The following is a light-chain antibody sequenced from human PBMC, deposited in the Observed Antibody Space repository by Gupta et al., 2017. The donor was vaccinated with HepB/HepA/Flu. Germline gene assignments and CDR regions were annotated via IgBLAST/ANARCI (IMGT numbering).Light chain of an antibody. CDR2: WAS. V-gene: IGKV4-1*01. J-gene: IGKJ5*01. CDR1: QSVLFSSDNNNS. Sequence: DNEMTQSPDSLAVSLGERATINCKSSQSVLFSSDNNNSFGWYQQKPGQPPRLLIYWASTRESGVPDRFSGSGSGTDFMLTISSLQAEDGAVYYCQQYYSTPISCGQGTRLEIK. CDR3: QQYYSTPIS.